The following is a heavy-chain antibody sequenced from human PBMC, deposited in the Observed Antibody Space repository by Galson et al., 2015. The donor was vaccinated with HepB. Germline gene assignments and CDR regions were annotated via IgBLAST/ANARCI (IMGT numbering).Heavy chain of an antibody. CDR3: AKDTNSGSYVDAFDI. D-gene: IGHD1-26*01. J-gene: IGHJ3*02. CDR1: GFTFNTYA. CDR2: NSGTGGST. V-gene: IGHV3-23*01. Sequence: LRLSCAASGFTFNTYAMNWVRQAPGKGLEWVSVNSGTGGSTYYADSVKGRFTISRDNSKNTLYLQMNSLRAEDTAVYYCAKDTNSGSYVDAFDIWGQGTMVTVSS.